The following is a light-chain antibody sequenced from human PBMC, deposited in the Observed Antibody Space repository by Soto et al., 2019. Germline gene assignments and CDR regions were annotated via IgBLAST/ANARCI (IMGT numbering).Light chain of an antibody. CDR3: GPWDSSLSGCV. Sequence: QSVLTQPPSVSAAPGQKVTISCSGSTSNIGNNYVSWYQQLPGTAPKLLIYENNKRPSGIPDRFSGSKSGTSATLGITGLQTGDEADYYCGPWDSSLSGCVFGTGTKSPS. V-gene: IGLV1-51*02. CDR2: ENN. J-gene: IGLJ1*01. CDR1: TSNIGNNY.